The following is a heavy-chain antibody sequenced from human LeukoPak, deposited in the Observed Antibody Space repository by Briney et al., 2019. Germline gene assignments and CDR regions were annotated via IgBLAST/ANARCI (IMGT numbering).Heavy chain of an antibody. CDR1: GFTFSSYG. D-gene: IGHD1-26*01. CDR2: ISYDGSNK. Sequence: GGSLRLSCAASGFTFSSYGMHWVRQAPGKGLEWVAVISYDGSNKYYADSVKGRFTISRDSSKNTLYLQMNSLRAEDTAVYYCAKDFAGATSDYWGQGTLVTVSS. CDR3: AKDFAGATSDY. V-gene: IGHV3-30*18. J-gene: IGHJ4*02.